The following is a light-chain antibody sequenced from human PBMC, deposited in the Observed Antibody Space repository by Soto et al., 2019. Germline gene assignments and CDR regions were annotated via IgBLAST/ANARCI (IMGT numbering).Light chain of an antibody. CDR3: CSYAGSYTLV. J-gene: IGLJ2*01. CDR2: DVS. CDR1: SSDVGDYNY. V-gene: IGLV2-11*01. Sequence: QSALTQPRSVSGSPGQSVTISCTGTSSDVGDYNYVSWYQQHPGKAPKLMIYDVSKRPSGVPGRFSGSKSGNTASLTISGLQAEDEADYYCCSYAGSYTLVFGGGTKLTVL.